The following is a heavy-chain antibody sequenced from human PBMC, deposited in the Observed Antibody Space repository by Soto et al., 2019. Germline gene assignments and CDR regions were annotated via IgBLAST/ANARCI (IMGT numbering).Heavy chain of an antibody. CDR1: GFTFSSYA. CDR2: ISGSGGST. V-gene: IGHV3-23*01. Sequence: GGSLRLSCAASGFTFSSYAMSWVRQAPGKGLEWVSAISGSGGSTYYADSVKGRFTISRDNSKNTLYLQMNSLRAEDTAVYYCAKDVQLEGLVLLDYWGQGTLVTVSS. D-gene: IGHD1-1*01. CDR3: AKDVQLEGLVLLDY. J-gene: IGHJ4*02.